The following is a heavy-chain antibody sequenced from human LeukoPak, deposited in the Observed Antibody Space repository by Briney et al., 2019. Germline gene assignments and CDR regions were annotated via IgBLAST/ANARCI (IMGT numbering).Heavy chain of an antibody. CDR1: GGSFSGYY. D-gene: IGHD1-26*01. CDR3: ARVRGVGATTFDY. Sequence: ASETLSLTCAVYGGSFSGYYWSWIRQPPGKGLEWIGEINHSGSTNYNPSLKSRVTISVDTSKNQFSLKLSSVTAADTAVYYCARVRGVGATTFDYWGQGTLVTVSS. J-gene: IGHJ4*02. CDR2: INHSGST. V-gene: IGHV4-34*01.